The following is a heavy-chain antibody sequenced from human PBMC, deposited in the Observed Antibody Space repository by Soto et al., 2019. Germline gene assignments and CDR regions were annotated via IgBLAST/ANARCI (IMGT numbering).Heavy chain of an antibody. V-gene: IGHV3-23*01. D-gene: IGHD3-22*01. J-gene: IGHJ6*02. CDR1: GFTFSSYA. Sequence: GGSLRLSCAASGFTFSSYAMRWVHQAPVKGLEWVSAISGSGGSTYYADSVKGRFTISRDNSKNTLYLQMNSLRAEDTAVYYCASACYDSSGYYCHYYGMDVWGQGTTVTVSS. CDR2: ISGSGGST. CDR3: ASACYDSSGYYCHYYGMDV.